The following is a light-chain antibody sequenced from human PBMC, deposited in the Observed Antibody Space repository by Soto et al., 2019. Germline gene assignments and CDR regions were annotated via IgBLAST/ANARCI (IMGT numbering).Light chain of an antibody. V-gene: IGKV3-15*01. Sequence: EIVMTQSPSTLSVSQGERVTLFCRASQSIYEKLAWYQQKPGQTPRLVIYDTSTRATGTPGSFSGSGSGTEFTLTISSLQSEDFAVYYCPQYNNWPRTFAQRSKVDIK. CDR2: DTS. J-gene: IGKJ1*01. CDR3: PQYNNWPRT. CDR1: QSIYEK.